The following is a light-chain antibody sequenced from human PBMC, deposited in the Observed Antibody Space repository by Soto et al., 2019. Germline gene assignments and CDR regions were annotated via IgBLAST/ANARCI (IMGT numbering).Light chain of an antibody. CDR1: SSDVGGYNY. J-gene: IGLJ1*01. V-gene: IGLV2-14*03. CDR2: DVG. Sequence: QSVLTQPASVSGSPGQSITISCTGTSSDVGGYNYVSWYQQHPGKAPKLMIYDVGNRPSGVSNRFSGSKSGNTASLTISGLQAEDEADYYCCSYTSSDIYVFGTGTKLTVL. CDR3: CSYTSSDIYV.